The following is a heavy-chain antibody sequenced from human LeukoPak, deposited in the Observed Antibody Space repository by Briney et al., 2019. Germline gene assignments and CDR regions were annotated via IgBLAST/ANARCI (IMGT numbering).Heavy chain of an antibody. CDR3: ARGITIFGVVTTTFDY. J-gene: IGHJ4*02. Sequence: GGSLRLSCAASGFTFSNYAMSWVRQAPGKGLEWVSSISSSSSYIYYADSVKGRFTISRDNAKNLLYLQMNSLRAEDTAVYYCARGITIFGVVTTTFDYWGQGTLVTVSS. CDR2: ISSSSSYI. V-gene: IGHV3-21*01. D-gene: IGHD3-3*01. CDR1: GFTFSNYA.